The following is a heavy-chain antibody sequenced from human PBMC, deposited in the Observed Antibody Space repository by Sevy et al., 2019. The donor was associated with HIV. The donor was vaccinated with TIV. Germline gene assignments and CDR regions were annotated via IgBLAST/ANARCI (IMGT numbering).Heavy chain of an antibody. CDR2: FFYTGNP. Sequence: SETLSLTCTVSGASISTYVWTWIRQPPGKGLEWVGYFFYTGNPNYNPSLSSRVTISGDTSKNQFSLTLSSVTAAGTAVYYCATGAGVSKSDVWGQGTLVTVSS. CDR3: ATGAGVSKSDV. J-gene: IGHJ4*02. D-gene: IGHD3-10*01. CDR1: GASISTYV. V-gene: IGHV4-59*12.